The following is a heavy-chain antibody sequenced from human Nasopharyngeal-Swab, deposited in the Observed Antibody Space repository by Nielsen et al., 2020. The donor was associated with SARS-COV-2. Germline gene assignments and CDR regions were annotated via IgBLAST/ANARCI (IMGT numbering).Heavy chain of an antibody. J-gene: IGHJ6*03. CDR2: ISSSSSYI. CDR3: AKDGEGSVYSSGWYYYYYYMDV. CDR1: GFTFSSYG. V-gene: IGHV3-21*01. D-gene: IGHD6-19*01. Sequence: GESLKISCAASGFTFSSYGMNWVRQAPGKGLEWVSSISSSSSYIYYADSVKGRFTISRDNSKNTLYLQMNSLRAEDTAVYYCAKDGEGSVYSSGWYYYYYYMDVWGKGTTVTVSS.